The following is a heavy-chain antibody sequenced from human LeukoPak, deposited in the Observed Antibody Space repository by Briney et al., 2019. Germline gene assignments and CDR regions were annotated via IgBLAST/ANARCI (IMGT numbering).Heavy chain of an antibody. Sequence: SETLSLTCTVSGYSISSGYYWGWIRQPPGKGLEWIGSIYHSGSTYYNPSLKSRVTISVDTSKNQFSLKLSSVTAADTAVYYCARDGGWYKRGLDHYYYYMDVWGKGTTVIVSS. D-gene: IGHD6-19*01. CDR1: GYSISSGYY. V-gene: IGHV4-38-2*02. CDR2: IYHSGST. CDR3: ARDGGWYKRGLDHYYYYMDV. J-gene: IGHJ6*03.